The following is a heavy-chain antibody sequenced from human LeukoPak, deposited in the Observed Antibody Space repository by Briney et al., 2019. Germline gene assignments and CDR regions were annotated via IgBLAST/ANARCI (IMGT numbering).Heavy chain of an antibody. Sequence: PSETLSLTCTVSGYSISSGYYWGWIRQPPGKGLEWIGYIYYSGSTNYNPSLKSRVTISVDTSKNQFSLKLSSVTAADTAVYYCARTSGDSNYVYAYYYYMDVWGKGTTVTVSS. J-gene: IGHJ6*03. D-gene: IGHD4-11*01. CDR3: ARTSGDSNYVYAYYYYMDV. CDR2: IYYSGST. CDR1: GYSISSGYY. V-gene: IGHV4-38-2*02.